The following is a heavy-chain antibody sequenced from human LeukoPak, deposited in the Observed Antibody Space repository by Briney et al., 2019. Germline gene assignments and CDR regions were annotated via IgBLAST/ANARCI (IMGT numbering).Heavy chain of an antibody. Sequence: GSLRLSCAASGFTFSSYAMTWVRQPPGKGLEWIGSIYYGGSTYYNLSLKSRVTISVETSKNQFSLKLSSVTAADTAVYYCARFAYTTSFDYWGQGTLVTVSS. D-gene: IGHD2-2*02. J-gene: IGHJ4*02. CDR1: GFTFSSYA. CDR2: IYYGGST. V-gene: IGHV4-39*01. CDR3: ARFAYTTSFDY.